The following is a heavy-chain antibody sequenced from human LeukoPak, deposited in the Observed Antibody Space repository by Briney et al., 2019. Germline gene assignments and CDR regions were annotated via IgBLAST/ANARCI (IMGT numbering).Heavy chain of an antibody. D-gene: IGHD6-13*01. CDR1: GGSISSGGYY. Sequence: PSETLSLTCTVSGGSISSGGYYWTWIRQPPGKGLEWIGYIYYSGSTNYNPSLKSRVTISVDTSKNQFSLKLSSVTAADTAVYYCARRQYSSSLAVDYWGQGTLVTVSS. CDR3: ARRQYSSSLAVDY. CDR2: IYYSGST. V-gene: IGHV4-61*08. J-gene: IGHJ4*02.